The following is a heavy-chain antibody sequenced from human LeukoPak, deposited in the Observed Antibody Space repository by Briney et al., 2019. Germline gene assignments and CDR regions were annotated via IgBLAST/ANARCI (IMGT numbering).Heavy chain of an antibody. CDR3: AKAISSEWGSYEGYFDY. Sequence: GRSLRLSCAASGFTFDDYAMHWVRQAPGKGLEWVSGISWNSGSIGYADSVKGRFTISRDNAKNSLYLQMNSLRAEDTALYYCAKAISSEWGSYEGYFDYWGQGTLVTVSS. D-gene: IGHD3-16*01. V-gene: IGHV3-9*01. CDR2: ISWNSGSI. CDR1: GFTFDDYA. J-gene: IGHJ4*02.